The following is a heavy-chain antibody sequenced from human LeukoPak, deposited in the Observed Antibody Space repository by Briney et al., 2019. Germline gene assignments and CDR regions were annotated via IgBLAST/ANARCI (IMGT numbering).Heavy chain of an antibody. J-gene: IGHJ5*02. CDR2: IYYAGNT. Sequence: SETLSLTCTVSGGSISSSSHYWAWIRQSPGKGLAWIGSIYYAGNTYYNPSLQSRVTISVDTSKNQFSLKVNSVTAADTAIYYCARHDGESYYGRWFDPWGQGTLVTVSS. V-gene: IGHV4-39*01. D-gene: IGHD3-10*02. CDR3: ARHDGESYYGRWFDP. CDR1: GGSISSSSHY.